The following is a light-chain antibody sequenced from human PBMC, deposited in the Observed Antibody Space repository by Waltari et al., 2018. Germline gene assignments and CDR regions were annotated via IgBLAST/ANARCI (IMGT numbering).Light chain of an antibody. CDR3: QQSYSTWT. J-gene: IGKJ1*01. V-gene: IGKV1-39*01. CDR1: QSINTN. Sequence: DIQMTQSPSSLSASVGDRVIITCRASQSINTNLKCYKQKPGKAPKLLIYVASSLQSGVPSRFSGTGSGTDFTLTINSLQPEDFATYYCQQSYSTWTFGQGTKVEIK. CDR2: VAS.